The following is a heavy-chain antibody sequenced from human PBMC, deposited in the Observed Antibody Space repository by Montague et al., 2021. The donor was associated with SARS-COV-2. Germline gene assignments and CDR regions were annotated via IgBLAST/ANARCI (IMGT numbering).Heavy chain of an antibody. D-gene: IGHD2-21*01. CDR2: IKPDGSEK. V-gene: IGHV3-7*01. J-gene: IGHJ6*02. CDR1: GFTFSNIW. CDR3: AKSGGGDGLDV. Sequence: SLRLSCAASGFTFSNIWMSWVRQAPGKGLEWVANIKPDGSEKNYVDSVKGRFSISRDNAKNSLYLQMDNLRAEDTAIYYCAKSGGGDGLDVWGQGTSVSVSS.